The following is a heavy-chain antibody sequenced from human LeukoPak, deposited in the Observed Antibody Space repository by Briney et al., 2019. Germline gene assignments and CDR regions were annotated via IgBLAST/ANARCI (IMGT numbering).Heavy chain of an antibody. J-gene: IGHJ4*02. D-gene: IGHD4-17*01. CDR2: ISSSSSYI. Sequence: GGSLRLSCAASGFTFRSYSMKWVRQAPGKGLEWVSSISSSSSYIYYVDSAKGRFTISRDNAKNLLYLQMNSLRAEDTAVYYCARNVPVTTLGYWGQGTLVTVSS. V-gene: IGHV3-21*06. CDR1: GFTFRSYS. CDR3: ARNVPVTTLGY.